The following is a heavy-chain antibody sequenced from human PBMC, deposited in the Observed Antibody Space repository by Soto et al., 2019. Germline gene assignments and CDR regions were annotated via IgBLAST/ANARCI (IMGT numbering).Heavy chain of an antibody. J-gene: IGHJ4*02. CDR3: TSTVAGTLDY. CDR2: IRSKANSYAT. Sequence: GGSLRLSCAASGFTFSGSAMHWVRQASGKGLEWVGRIRSKANSYATAYAASVKGRFTISRDDSKNTAYLQMNSLKTEDTAVYYCTSTVAGTLDYWGQGTLVTVSS. V-gene: IGHV3-73*01. D-gene: IGHD6-19*01. CDR1: GFTFSGSA.